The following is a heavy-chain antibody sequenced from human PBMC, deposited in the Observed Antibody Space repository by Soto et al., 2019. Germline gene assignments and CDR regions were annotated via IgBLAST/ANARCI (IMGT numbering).Heavy chain of an antibody. CDR2: TYYRSRWYN. Sequence: QVQLQQSGPGLVRPSQTLSLTCAISGDSVSSNSAAWNWIRQSPSRGLEWLGRTYYRSRWYNDYAVSVRSRITVNADTSKNQFSLHLNSVTPEDTAVYSCAGTSSLQWYYMDVWDKGTTVTVSS. CDR3: AGTSSLQWYYMDV. J-gene: IGHJ6*03. D-gene: IGHD1-7*01. V-gene: IGHV6-1*01. CDR1: GDSVSSNSAA.